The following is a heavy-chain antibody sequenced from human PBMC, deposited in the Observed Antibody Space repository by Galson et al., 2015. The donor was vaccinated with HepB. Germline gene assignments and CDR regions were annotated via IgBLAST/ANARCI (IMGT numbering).Heavy chain of an antibody. CDR1: GFTFSKFG. J-gene: IGHJ6*02. CDR3: ARGLSIGYCTGTSCYAGYGMGV. V-gene: IGHV3-30*03. D-gene: IGHD2-2*03. CDR2: ISSDGNKK. Sequence: SLRLSCAASGFTFSKFGMLWVRQAPGKGLEWVTVISSDGNKKYYGDSVRGRFTISRDNSKNTLYLQMNSLRVEDTAVYYCARGLSIGYCTGTSCYAGYGMGVWGQGTSVTVSS.